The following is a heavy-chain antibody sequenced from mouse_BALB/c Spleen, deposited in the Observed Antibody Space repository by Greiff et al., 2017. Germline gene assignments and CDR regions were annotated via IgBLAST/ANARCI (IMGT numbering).Heavy chain of an antibody. CDR2: IYPGNGDT. CDR3: ARFGYDGAWFAY. J-gene: IGHJ3*01. V-gene: IGHV1-12*01. Sequence: QVQLQQPGAELVKPGASVKMSCKASGYTFTSYNMHWVKQTPGQGLEWIGAIYPGNGDTSYNQKFKGKATLTADKSSSTAYMQLSSLTSEDSAVYYCARFGYDGAWFAYWGQGTLVTVSA. D-gene: IGHD2-2*01. CDR1: GYTFTSYN.